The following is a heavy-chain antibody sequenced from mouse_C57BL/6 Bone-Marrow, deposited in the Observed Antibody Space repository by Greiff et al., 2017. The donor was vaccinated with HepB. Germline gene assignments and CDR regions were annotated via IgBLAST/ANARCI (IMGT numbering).Heavy chain of an antibody. Sequence: QVQLKQSGAELVRPGASVTLSCKASGYTFTDYEMHWVKQTPVHGLEWIGAIDPETGGTAYNQKFKGKAILTADKSSSTAYMELRSLTSEDSAVYYCTRELEGSYYAMDYWGQGTSVTVSS. CDR3: TRELEGSYYAMDY. CDR2: IDPETGGT. CDR1: GYTFTDYE. J-gene: IGHJ4*01. D-gene: IGHD3-3*01. V-gene: IGHV1-15*01.